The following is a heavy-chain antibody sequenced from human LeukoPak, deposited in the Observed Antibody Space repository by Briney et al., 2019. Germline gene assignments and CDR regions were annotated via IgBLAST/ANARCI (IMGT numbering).Heavy chain of an antibody. CDR3: ARSRRVVVPSSLNAADDYYYYMDV. CDR2: SNTNTGNP. Sequence: GASVKVSCKASGYTFTYYGLNWVRQAPGQGLECLGGSNTNTGNPTDAQGFTGRYVFSFDTPVSMAYLQITSLTAEDTAIYYCARSRRVVVPSSLNAADDYYYYMDVWGKGTTVTVSS. V-gene: IGHV7-4-1*04. J-gene: IGHJ6*03. D-gene: IGHD2-21*02. CDR1: GYTFTYYG.